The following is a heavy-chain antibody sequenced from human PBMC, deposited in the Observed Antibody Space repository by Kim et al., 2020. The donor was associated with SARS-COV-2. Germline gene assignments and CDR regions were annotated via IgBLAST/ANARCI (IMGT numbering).Heavy chain of an antibody. V-gene: IGHV4-39*01. D-gene: IGHD2-15*01. CDR2: FCYSVTT. Sequence: SETLSLTCSVSGDSISSTNFCWGWIRQSPGKGLEWIGSFCYSVTTYYNPSLMSRVTISADTSKNRFSLNLRSVSAADTTVYYCGRHKLRGGYYFDNWGQGTLVTVSS. J-gene: IGHJ4*02. CDR1: GDSISSTNFC. CDR3: GRHKLRGGYYFDN.